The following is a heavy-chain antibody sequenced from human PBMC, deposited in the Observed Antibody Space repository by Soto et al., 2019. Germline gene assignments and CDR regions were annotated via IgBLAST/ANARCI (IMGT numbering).Heavy chain of an antibody. Sequence: QLVESGGGLVQPGGSLRLSCAASGFTFSTYWMTWVRQAPGKGLEWVASIKEDGGAQFYVDFVKGRFTISRDNAKNSLFLQMNSLRAEDTAVFYCARECFRGDCSGGSCRRNDYWGQGALVTVSS. CDR3: ARECFRGDCSGGSCRRNDY. D-gene: IGHD3-10*01. CDR1: GFTFSTYW. V-gene: IGHV3-7*01. CDR2: IKEDGGAQ. J-gene: IGHJ4*02.